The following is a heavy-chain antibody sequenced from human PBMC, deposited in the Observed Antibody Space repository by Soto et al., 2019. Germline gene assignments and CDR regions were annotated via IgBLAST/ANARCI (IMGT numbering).Heavy chain of an antibody. CDR3: ARETLTSGYDSGGIDY. Sequence: PLETLSLTCTVSGGSISSYYWSWIRQPPGKGLEWIGYIYYSGSTNYNPSLKSRVTISVDTSKNQFSLKLSSVTAADTAVYYCARETLTSGYDSGGIDYWGQGTLVTVSS. D-gene: IGHD5-12*01. CDR2: IYYSGST. J-gene: IGHJ4*02. CDR1: GGSISSYY. V-gene: IGHV4-59*01.